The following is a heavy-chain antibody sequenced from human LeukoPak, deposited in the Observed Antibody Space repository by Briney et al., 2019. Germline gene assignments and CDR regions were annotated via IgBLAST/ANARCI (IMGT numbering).Heavy chain of an antibody. CDR3: AKQYSGYGYYYFDY. J-gene: IGHJ4*02. CDR1: GFTFDDYA. V-gene: IGHV3-9*01. Sequence: GGSLRLSRAASGFTFDDYAMHWVRQAPGKGLEWVSGISWNSGSIGYADSVKGRFTISRDNAKNSLYLQMNSLRAEDTALYYCAKQYSGYGYYYFDYWGQGTLVTVSS. D-gene: IGHD5-12*01. CDR2: ISWNSGSI.